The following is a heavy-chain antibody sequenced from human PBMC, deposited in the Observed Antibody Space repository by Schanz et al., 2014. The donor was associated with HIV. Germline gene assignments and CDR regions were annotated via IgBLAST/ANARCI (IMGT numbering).Heavy chain of an antibody. CDR3: ARGDILTGLYPYYFDS. D-gene: IGHD3-9*01. CDR2: ISVYNGNT. J-gene: IGHJ4*02. V-gene: IGHV1-18*01. Sequence: QVQEVQSGRETKKPGDSVKVSCRTSGYGFTGFGISWVRQAPGQGLEWMGWISVYNGNTKYAQKLQGRVTMTTDTSTSTAYMEMRSLRSDDTAVYYCARGDILTGLYPYYFDSWGQGTLVTVSS. CDR1: GYGFTGFG.